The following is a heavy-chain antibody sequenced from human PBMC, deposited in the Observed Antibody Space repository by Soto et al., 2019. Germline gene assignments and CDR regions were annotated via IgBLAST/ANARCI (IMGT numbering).Heavy chain of an antibody. CDR1: GYTFTSYG. Sequence: ASVKVSCKASGYTFTSYGISWVRKAPGQGLEWMGWISAYNGNTNYAQKLQVRVTMTTDTSTSTAYMELSSLSADDTSVYYCAKERGEVVVKGWFDPWGQGTLVTVSS. CDR2: ISAYNGNT. CDR3: AKERGEVVVKGWFDP. V-gene: IGHV1-18*04. J-gene: IGHJ5*02. D-gene: IGHD2-15*01.